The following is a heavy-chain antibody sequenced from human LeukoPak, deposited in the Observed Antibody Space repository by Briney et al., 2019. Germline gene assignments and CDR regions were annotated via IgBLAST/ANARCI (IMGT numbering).Heavy chain of an antibody. V-gene: IGHV6-1*01. CDR3: ARAPDYYGSGSYYNHFDY. CDR1: GDSVSSSSAA. Sequence: SQTLSLTCAISGDSVSSSSAAWNRIRQSPSRGLEWLGRTYYRSKWYNDYEVSVTSRITINPDTSKNQFSLQLNSVTPEDTAVYYCARAPDYYGSGSYYNHFDYWGQGTLVTVSS. D-gene: IGHD3-10*01. CDR2: TYYRSKWYN. J-gene: IGHJ4*02.